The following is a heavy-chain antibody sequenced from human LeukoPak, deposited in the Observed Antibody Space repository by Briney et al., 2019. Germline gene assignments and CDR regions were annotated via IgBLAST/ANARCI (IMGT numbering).Heavy chain of an antibody. J-gene: IGHJ4*02. Sequence: SETLSLTCTVSGGSISSYYWSWVRQPAGKGQEWVGRIYTSGSTNYNPSLQSRVTMSVATSKNQFSLKLSSVTAADTAVYYCARDSWVGATFDYWGQGTLVTVSS. CDR3: ARDSWVGATFDY. D-gene: IGHD1-26*01. CDR2: IYTSGST. CDR1: GGSISSYY. V-gene: IGHV4-4*07.